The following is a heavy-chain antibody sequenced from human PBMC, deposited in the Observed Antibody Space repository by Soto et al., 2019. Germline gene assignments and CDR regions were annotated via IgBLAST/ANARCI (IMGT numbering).Heavy chain of an antibody. CDR3: AKNQGVELVPLATVDWFDP. D-gene: IGHD1-26*01. Sequence: EVQLLESGGDLVQPGGSLRLSCAASGFAFATYAMSWVRQAPGRGLEWLAVTSGSGANIYYAESVKGRFTISRDNSKSTVYLELNNLSAEDTAVYHCAKNQGVELVPLATVDWFDPWGQGSVVTVSS. CDR1: GFAFATYA. CDR2: TSGSGANI. V-gene: IGHV3-23*01. J-gene: IGHJ5*02.